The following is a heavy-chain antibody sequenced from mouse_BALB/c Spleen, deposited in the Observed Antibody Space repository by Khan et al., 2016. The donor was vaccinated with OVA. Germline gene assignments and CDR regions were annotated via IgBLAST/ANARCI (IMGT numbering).Heavy chain of an antibody. J-gene: IGHJ2*01. Sequence: EVELVESGPGLVKPSQSLSLTCTVTGYSITSGYAWNWIRQFPGNKLEWMGYISYSGVTSYNPSLKSRISITRDTSKNQFFLQFNSVTTEDTATYYCARGNYYGYYFDFWGQGTTLTVSS. CDR3: ARGNYYGYYFDF. CDR1: GYSITSGYA. CDR2: ISYSGVT. D-gene: IGHD1-1*01. V-gene: IGHV3-2*02.